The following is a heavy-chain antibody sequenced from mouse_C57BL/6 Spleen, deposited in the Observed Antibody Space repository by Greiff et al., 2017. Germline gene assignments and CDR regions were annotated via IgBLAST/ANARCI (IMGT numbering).Heavy chain of an antibody. CDR2: FNPYNDDT. CDR1: GYTFTTYP. J-gene: IGHJ3*01. Sequence: QVQLQQSGAELVKPGASVKMSCKASGYTFTTYPIEWMKQNHGKSLERIGNFNPYNDDTKYNEKFKCKATLTVEKSSSTVYLELSRLTSDDAAVYYCARKDYYGSSAPLAYWGQGTLVTVSA. D-gene: IGHD1-1*01. V-gene: IGHV1-47*01. CDR3: ARKDYYGSSAPLAY.